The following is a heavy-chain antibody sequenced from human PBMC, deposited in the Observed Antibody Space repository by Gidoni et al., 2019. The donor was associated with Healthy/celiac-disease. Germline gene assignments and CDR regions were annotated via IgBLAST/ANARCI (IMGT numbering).Heavy chain of an antibody. CDR2: MYYSGST. Sequence: QLQLQESGPGLVKPSETLSLTCTVSGGSISSSSYYWGWIRQPPGKGLELIGSMYYSGSTRYNPSLKSRVTTSVDTSKNQFSLKLSSVTAADTAVYYCARQKGQWLAPFDYWGQGTLVTVSS. D-gene: IGHD6-19*01. J-gene: IGHJ4*02. CDR1: GGSISSSSYY. V-gene: IGHV4-39*01. CDR3: ARQKGQWLAPFDY.